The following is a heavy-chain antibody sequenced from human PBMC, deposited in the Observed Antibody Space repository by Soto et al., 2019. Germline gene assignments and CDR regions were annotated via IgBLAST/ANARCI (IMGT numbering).Heavy chain of an antibody. Sequence: GASVKVSCKASGYTFTSYAMHWVRQAPGQRLEWMGWINAGNGNTKYSQKFQGRVTITRDTSASTAYMELSSLRSEDTAVYYCARDPTRHSSSGYYYGMDVWGQGTTVTVSS. D-gene: IGHD6-6*01. J-gene: IGHJ6*02. CDR3: ARDPTRHSSSGYYYGMDV. V-gene: IGHV1-3*01. CDR1: GYTFTSYA. CDR2: INAGNGNT.